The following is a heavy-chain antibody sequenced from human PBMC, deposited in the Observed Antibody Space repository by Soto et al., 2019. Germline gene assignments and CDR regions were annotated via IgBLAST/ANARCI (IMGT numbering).Heavy chain of an antibody. Sequence: EVQLLESGGGLVQPGGSLRLSCAASGFTFSSYAMSWVRQAPGKGLEWVSAISGSGGSTYYEVSVKGRFTISRDNSKNTLYLQMNSLRAEDTPVYYCAKDPYCSSTSCSSNWFDPWGQGTLVTVSS. CDR2: ISGSGGST. CDR1: GFTFSSYA. CDR3: AKDPYCSSTSCSSNWFDP. J-gene: IGHJ5*02. D-gene: IGHD2-2*01. V-gene: IGHV3-23*01.